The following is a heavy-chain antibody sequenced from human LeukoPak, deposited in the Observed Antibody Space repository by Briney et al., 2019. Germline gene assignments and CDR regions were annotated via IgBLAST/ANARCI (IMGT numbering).Heavy chain of an antibody. CDR1: GASICSHY. V-gene: IGHV4-59*11. D-gene: IGHD3-22*01. Sequence: PSETLSLTCTVSGASICSHYWSWIRQPPGKGLEWIGYIYNSGSTNYNPSLKSRVTISVDTSKTQFSLKLTSVTAADTAVYYCARSHDTSGYYQQFDYWGQGTLVSVSS. CDR2: IYNSGST. CDR3: ARSHDTSGYYQQFDY. J-gene: IGHJ4*02.